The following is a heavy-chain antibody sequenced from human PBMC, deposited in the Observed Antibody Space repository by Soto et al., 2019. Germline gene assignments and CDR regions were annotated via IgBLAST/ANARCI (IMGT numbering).Heavy chain of an antibody. CDR2: IYWNDDK. CDR3: AHEGPMYCSSTSCYTSFNGFDP. J-gene: IGHJ5*02. V-gene: IGHV2-5*01. CDR1: GFSLSTRGVG. Sequence: GPTLVNPTQTLTLTCTFSGFSLSTRGVGVGWTRQPPGKALEWLALIYWNDDKRYSPSLKSRLTITKDTSKNQVVLTMTNMDPVDTATYYCAHEGPMYCSSTSCYTSFNGFDPWGQGTLVTVSS. D-gene: IGHD2-2*02.